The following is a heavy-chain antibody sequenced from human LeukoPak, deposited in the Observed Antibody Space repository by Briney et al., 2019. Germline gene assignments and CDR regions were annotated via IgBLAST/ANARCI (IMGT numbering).Heavy chain of an antibody. J-gene: IGHJ6*03. CDR3: AKDRYSGNYATDYYYYRDV. CDR2: TFSSSSYI. D-gene: IGHD1-26*01. V-gene: IGHV3-21*06. CDR1: ASSLSTYN. Sequence: SLIPSCQPSASSLSTYNMNWDRPPQGNWLEWISSTFSSSSYIYYADSGKGRFSISRDHAKHSLYLQTNRLIRADPAVSFCAKDRYSGNYATDYYYYRDVWGKGTTVTISS.